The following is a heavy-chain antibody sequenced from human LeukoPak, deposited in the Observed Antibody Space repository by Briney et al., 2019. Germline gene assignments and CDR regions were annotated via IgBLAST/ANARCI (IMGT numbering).Heavy chain of an antibody. CDR3: VRTGEVTTVCDS. CDR2: ISHSGST. D-gene: IGHD4-17*01. J-gene: IGHJ4*02. V-gene: IGHV4-4*02. Sequence: SETLSLTCAVSGGSISSTNWWSWVRQPPGKGLEWIGEISHSGSTNYNPSLKSRVTISVDKSKNQFSLKLSSVTAADTAVYYCVRTGEVTTVCDSWGRGNLVTVSS. CDR1: GGSISSTNW.